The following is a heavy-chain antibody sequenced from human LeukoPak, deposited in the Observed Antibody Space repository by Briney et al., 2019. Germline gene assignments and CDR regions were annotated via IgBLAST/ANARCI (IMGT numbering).Heavy chain of an antibody. D-gene: IGHD6-13*01. J-gene: IGHJ5*02. Sequence: PSETLSLTCAVYGGSFSGYYWSRIRQPPGKGLEWIGEINHSGSTNYNPSLKSRVTISVDTSKNQFSLKLSSVTAADTAVYYCARIPLYSSRNNWFDPWGQGTLVTVSS. CDR3: ARIPLYSSRNNWFDP. V-gene: IGHV4-34*01. CDR1: GGSFSGYY. CDR2: INHSGST.